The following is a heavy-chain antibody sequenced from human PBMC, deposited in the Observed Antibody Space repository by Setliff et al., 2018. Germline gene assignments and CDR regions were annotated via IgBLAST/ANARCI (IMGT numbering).Heavy chain of an antibody. CDR3: ARDLGHGGDSDY. CDR1: GGSFSGYY. Sequence: SEILSLTCAVYGGSFSGYYWSWIRQPPGKGLEWVGNIGHTGSINYNPSLKSRLTISRDTSKNQVSLKLNSVTATDTAVYYCARDLGHGGDSDYWGQGILVTVSS. V-gene: IGHV4-34*01. CDR2: IGHTGSI. J-gene: IGHJ4*02. D-gene: IGHD2-21*02.